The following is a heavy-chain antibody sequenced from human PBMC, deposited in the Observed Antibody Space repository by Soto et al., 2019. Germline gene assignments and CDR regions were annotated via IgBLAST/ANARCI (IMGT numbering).Heavy chain of an antibody. CDR2: IYYSGST. J-gene: IGHJ5*02. D-gene: IGHD4-17*01. CDR1: GGSISSSSYY. Sequence: SETLSLTCTVSGGSISSSSYYWGWIRQPPGKGLEWIGSIYYSGSTYYNPSLKSRVTISVDTSKNQFSLKLSSVTAADTAVYYCARNPTGYGDYWNLFDPWGQGTLVTVS. CDR3: ARNPTGYGDYWNLFDP. V-gene: IGHV4-39*01.